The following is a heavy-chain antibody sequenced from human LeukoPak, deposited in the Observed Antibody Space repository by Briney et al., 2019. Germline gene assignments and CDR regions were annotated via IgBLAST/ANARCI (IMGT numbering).Heavy chain of an antibody. D-gene: IGHD3-16*01. CDR1: GFTFSSYW. J-gene: IGHJ6*02. CDR3: ARGGGLDV. CDR2: INHNGNVN. Sequence: GGSLRLSCAASGFTFSSYWMNWARQAPGKGPEWVASINHNGNVNYYVDSVKGRFTISRDNAKNSLYLQMSNLRAEDTAVYFCARGGGLDVWGQGATVTVSS. V-gene: IGHV3-7*03.